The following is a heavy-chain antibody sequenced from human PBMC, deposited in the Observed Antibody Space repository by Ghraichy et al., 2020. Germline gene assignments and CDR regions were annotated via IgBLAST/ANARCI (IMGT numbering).Heavy chain of an antibody. CDR3: ARVLLSNYYDSRLGREATYYFDY. J-gene: IGHJ4*02. CDR1: DGSISGYY. V-gene: IGHV4-59*01. CDR2: ISYSGST. Sequence: SETLSLTCTVSDGSISGYYWSWLRQPPGKGLGWIGYISYSGSTRYTPSLKSRVTMSIDTSRNQFSLKVTSVTAADTAVYYCARVLLSNYYDSRLGREATYYFDYWGQGSLVTVSS. D-gene: IGHD3-22*01.